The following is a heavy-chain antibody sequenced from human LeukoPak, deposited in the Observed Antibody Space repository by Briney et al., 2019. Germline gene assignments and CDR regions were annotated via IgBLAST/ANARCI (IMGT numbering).Heavy chain of an antibody. D-gene: IGHD1-26*01. CDR3: AKALTRIVGGFFDY. CDR2: ISWNNGSI. J-gene: IGHJ4*02. Sequence: GGSLRLSCAASEFTFDDYAMHWVRQAPGKGLEWVSGISWNNGSIGYADSVKGRFTISRDNAKNSLYLQMNSLRAEDTALYYCAKALTRIVGGFFDYWGQGTLVTVSS. V-gene: IGHV3-9*01. CDR1: EFTFDDYA.